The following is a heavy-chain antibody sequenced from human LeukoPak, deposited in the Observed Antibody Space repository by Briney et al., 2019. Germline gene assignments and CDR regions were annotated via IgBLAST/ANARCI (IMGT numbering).Heavy chain of an antibody. Sequence: AGGSLRLSCAASGFTFSSYAMSWVRQAPGKGLEWVSAISGSGGSTYYADSVKGRFTISRDNSKNTLYLQMNSLRAEDTAVYYCAKEGQPTYSRQLQNDYWGQGTLVTVSS. D-gene: IGHD6-13*01. CDR3: AKEGQPTYSRQLQNDY. V-gene: IGHV3-23*01. J-gene: IGHJ4*02. CDR1: GFTFSSYA. CDR2: ISGSGGST.